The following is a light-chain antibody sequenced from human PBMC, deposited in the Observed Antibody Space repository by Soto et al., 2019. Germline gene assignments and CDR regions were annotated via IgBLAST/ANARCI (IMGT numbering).Light chain of an antibody. CDR3: QSHDSSLNSWV. V-gene: IGLV1-40*01. J-gene: IGLJ3*02. Sequence: QLVLTQPPSMAGAPGQRVTISCTGSSSNIGAGYDVHWYQLLPGTAPKLLIYGNTNRPSGVPDRFSGSKSGTSASLAITGLRAEDEADYYCQSHDSSLNSWVFGGGTKLTV. CDR2: GNT. CDR1: SSNIGAGYD.